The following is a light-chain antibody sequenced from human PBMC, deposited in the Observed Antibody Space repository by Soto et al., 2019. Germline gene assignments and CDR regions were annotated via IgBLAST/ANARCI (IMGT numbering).Light chain of an antibody. CDR3: QQYET. V-gene: IGKV3-15*01. CDR1: QSVSSN. Sequence: EIMMTQSPATLSVSPGERATLSCRASQSVSSNLAWYQQKPGQAPRLLIYGASTRATGIPARFSGSGSGTEFTLTISSLQSEDFAVYYCQQYETFGQGTKLEIK. J-gene: IGKJ2*01. CDR2: GAS.